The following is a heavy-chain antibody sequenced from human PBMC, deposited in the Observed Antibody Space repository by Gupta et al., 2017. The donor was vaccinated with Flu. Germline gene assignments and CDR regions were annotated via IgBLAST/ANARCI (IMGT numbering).Heavy chain of an antibody. J-gene: IGHJ6*02. CDR2: MNPNSGNT. Sequence: QVQLVQSGAEVKKPGASVKVSCKASGYTFTSYDINWVRQATGQGLEWMGWMNPNSGNTGYAQKFQGRVTMTRNTSISTAYMELSSLRSEDTAVYYCARARPRQWLYYYGMDVWGQGTTVTVSS. V-gene: IGHV1-8*01. CDR1: GYTFTSYD. D-gene: IGHD6-19*01. CDR3: ARARPRQWLYYYGMDV.